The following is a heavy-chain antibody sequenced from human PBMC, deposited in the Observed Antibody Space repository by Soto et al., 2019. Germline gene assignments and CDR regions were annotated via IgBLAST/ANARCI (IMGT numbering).Heavy chain of an antibody. CDR1: GGSISSGGYY. Sequence: PSETLSLTCTVSGGSISSGGYYWSWIRQHPGKGLEWIGYIYYSGSTYYNPSLKSRVTISVDTSKNQFSLKLSSVTAADTAVYYCARSIPMVRGVDPYYYGMDVWGQGTTVTVSS. V-gene: IGHV4-31*03. CDR2: IYYSGST. CDR3: ARSIPMVRGVDPYYYGMDV. D-gene: IGHD3-10*01. J-gene: IGHJ6*02.